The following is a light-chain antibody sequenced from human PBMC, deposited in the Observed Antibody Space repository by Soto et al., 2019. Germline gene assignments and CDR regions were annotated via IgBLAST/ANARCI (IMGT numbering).Light chain of an antibody. Sequence: DFQMTQSPSSLSASVGDRGTITCRASQGITNSLAWYQQKPRKDPKLLIYAASTLQSGVPSRFCGSGSGTDFTLTISSLQPEDVGSYYCQKYCSSPPNHTFCQGTKLEIK. J-gene: IGKJ2*01. CDR2: AAS. V-gene: IGKV1-27*01. CDR3: QKYCSSPPNHT. CDR1: QGITNS.